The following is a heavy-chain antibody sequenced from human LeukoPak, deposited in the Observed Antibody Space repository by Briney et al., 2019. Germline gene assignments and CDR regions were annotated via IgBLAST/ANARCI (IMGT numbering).Heavy chain of an antibody. D-gene: IGHD3-22*01. CDR1: GFTFSSYS. V-gene: IGHV3-48*01. CDR2: ISSSSSTI. CDR3: AKDWDVAYYDTDY. Sequence: GSLRLSCAASGFTFSSYSMNWVRQAPGKGLEWVSYISSSSSTIYYADSVKGRFTISRDNSKNTLYLQMNSLRAEDTAVYYCAKDWDVAYYDTDYWGQGTLVTVSS. J-gene: IGHJ4*02.